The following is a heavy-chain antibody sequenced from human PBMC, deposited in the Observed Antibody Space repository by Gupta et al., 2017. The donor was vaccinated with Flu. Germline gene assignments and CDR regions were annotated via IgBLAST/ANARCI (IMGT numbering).Heavy chain of an antibody. J-gene: IGHJ5*02. CDR2: MNPNSGNT. Sequence: INVVRQATGQGLEWMGWMNPNSGNTGYAQKFQGRVTMTRNTSISTAYMELSSLRSEDTAVYYCARGNTWFDPWGQGTLVTVSS. V-gene: IGHV1-8*01. CDR3: ARGNTWFDP.